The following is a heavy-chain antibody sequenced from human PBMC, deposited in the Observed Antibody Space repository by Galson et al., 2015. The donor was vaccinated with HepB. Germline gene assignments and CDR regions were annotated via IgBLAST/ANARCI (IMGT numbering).Heavy chain of an antibody. V-gene: IGHV3-30*18. Sequence: SLRLSCAASGFSFNTYVMHWVRQAPGKGLEWVAAMSHDGRNKFYADSVKGRFQISRDNSMNTLYLQMNSLRAEDTALYYCAKDAFRFSIIRWYFDLWGRGTLVAVSS. J-gene: IGHJ2*01. CDR3: AKDAFRFSIIRWYFDL. CDR2: MSHDGRNK. CDR1: GFSFNTYV. D-gene: IGHD2/OR15-2a*01.